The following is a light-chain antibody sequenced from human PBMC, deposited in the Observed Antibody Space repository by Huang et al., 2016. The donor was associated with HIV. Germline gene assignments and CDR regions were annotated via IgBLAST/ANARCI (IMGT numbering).Light chain of an antibody. V-gene: IGKV2D-29*02. CDR1: ESLLHSDGKTC. CDR2: EVS. CDR3: MQTIQLPYT. Sequence: IVMTQTPLSLSVTPGQPASISCKSSESLLHSDGKTCLCWYLQKPGQSPQLLIHEVSTRFSGVPDRCSGSRSGTDFTLNISRVEAEDVGIYYCMQTIQLPYTFGQGAKLEIK. J-gene: IGKJ2*01.